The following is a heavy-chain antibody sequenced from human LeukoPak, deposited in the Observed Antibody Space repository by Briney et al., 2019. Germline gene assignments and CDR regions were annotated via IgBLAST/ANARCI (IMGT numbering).Heavy chain of an antibody. V-gene: IGHV4-59*01. D-gene: IGHD5-18*01. CDR2: IYYSGST. J-gene: IGHJ4*02. CDR1: GGSISSYY. Sequence: SETLSLTCTVSGGSISSYYWSWIRQPPGKGLEWIGYIYYSGSTNYNPSLKSRVTISVDTSKNQFSLKLSSVTAADTAVHYCARAMDTAMVNDYWGQGTLVTVSS. CDR3: ARAMDTAMVNDY.